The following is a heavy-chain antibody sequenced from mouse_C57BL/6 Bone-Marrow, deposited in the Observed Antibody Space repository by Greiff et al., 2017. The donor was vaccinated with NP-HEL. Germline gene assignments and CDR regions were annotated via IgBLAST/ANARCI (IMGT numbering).Heavy chain of an antibody. Sequence: VQLMESVAELVRPGASVKLSCTASGFNFTNSFMPWVLQRPDPCLELLGCIVPANGYPKYAPKFQSKATITADTYSNTAYLQLSSLTSEDTANYYGAPYSFDDWGQGTTLTVSS. CDR1: GFNFTNSF. CDR3: APYSFDD. J-gene: IGHJ2*01. CDR2: IVPANGYP. D-gene: IGHD2-12*01. V-gene: IGHV14-3*01.